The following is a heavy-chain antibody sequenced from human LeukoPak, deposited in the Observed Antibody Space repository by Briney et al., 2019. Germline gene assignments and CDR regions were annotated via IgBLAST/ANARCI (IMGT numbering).Heavy chain of an antibody. Sequence: SVKVSCKAFGGTFSSYGIIWVRQAPGQGLEWMGGIIPIFGTADYAQKFQGRVTISADESTSTVYMELRSLRSVDTAVYYCARLGRDGHNFWHYYFDYWGQGTLVTVSS. D-gene: IGHD5-24*01. V-gene: IGHV1-69*13. CDR2: IIPIFGTA. CDR3: ARLGRDGHNFWHYYFDY. CDR1: GGTFSSYG. J-gene: IGHJ4*02.